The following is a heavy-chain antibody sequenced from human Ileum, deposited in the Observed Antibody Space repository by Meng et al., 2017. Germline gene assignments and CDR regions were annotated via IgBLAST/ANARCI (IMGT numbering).Heavy chain of an antibody. V-gene: IGHV4-61*08. Sequence: HVQVQEAGPGLVRPSETLSLICTVSGGSVSTMDYQWGWIRQPAGKGLEWIGYAGTNYNPSLKSRVTISVDTSKRQFSLKLTSVTAADTAVYYCARDHWGSLDYWGQGILVTVSS. J-gene: IGHJ4*02. CDR2: AGT. CDR3: ARDHWGSLDY. CDR1: GGSVSTMDYQ. D-gene: IGHD7-27*01.